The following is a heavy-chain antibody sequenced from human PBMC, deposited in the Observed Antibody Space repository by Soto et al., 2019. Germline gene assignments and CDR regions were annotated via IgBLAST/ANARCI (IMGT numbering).Heavy chain of an antibody. V-gene: IGHV4-31*03. CDR1: GGSISSGGFY. CDR3: ARNGYTYGMDV. J-gene: IGHJ6*02. CDR2: IYDSWST. Sequence: PSETLSLTCTVSGGSISSGGFYWSWVRQLPGKGLEWIAYIYDSWSTYYNPSLKSRVTISMDTSSNQFSLDLRSVTAADTAVYYCARNGYTYGMDVWGQGTTVTV. D-gene: IGHD5-18*01.